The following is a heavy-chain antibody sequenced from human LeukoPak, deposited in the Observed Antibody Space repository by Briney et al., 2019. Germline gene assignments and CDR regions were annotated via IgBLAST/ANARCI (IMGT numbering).Heavy chain of an antibody. Sequence: SVKVSCKASGFTFTSSAVQWVRQARGQRLEWIGWIVVGSGNTNYAQKFQERVTITGDMSTSTAYMELSSLRSEDTAVYYCVGSSGYSPLPDYWGQGTLVTVSS. J-gene: IGHJ4*02. CDR2: IVVGSGNT. CDR3: VGSSGYSPLPDY. CDR1: GFTFTSSA. V-gene: IGHV1-58*01. D-gene: IGHD3-22*01.